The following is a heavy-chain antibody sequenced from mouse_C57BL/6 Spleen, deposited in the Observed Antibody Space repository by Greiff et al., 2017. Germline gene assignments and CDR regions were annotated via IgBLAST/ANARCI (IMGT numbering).Heavy chain of an antibody. CDR2: INPSTGGT. Sequence: EVQLQQSGPELVKPGASVTISCKASGYSFTGYYMNWVKQSPEKSLEWIGEINPSTGGTTYNQKFKAKATLTVDKSSSPAYMQLKSLTSEDSAVYYCARNYDYHWYFDVWGTGTTVTVSS. CDR1: GYSFTGYY. V-gene: IGHV1-42*01. CDR3: ARNYDYHWYFDV. D-gene: IGHD2-4*01. J-gene: IGHJ1*03.